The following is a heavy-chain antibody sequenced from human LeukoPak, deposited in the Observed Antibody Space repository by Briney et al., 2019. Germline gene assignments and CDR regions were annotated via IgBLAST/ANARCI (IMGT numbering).Heavy chain of an antibody. V-gene: IGHV4-59*01. CDR3: ARAEYYFDY. Sequence: SETLSLTCTVSGVSISSYYWSWIRQPPGKGLEWIGYIYYSGSTNYNPSLKSRVTISVDTSKNQFSLKLSSVTAVDTAVYYCARAEYYFDYWGQGTLVTVSS. CDR2: IYYSGST. J-gene: IGHJ4*02. CDR1: GVSISSYY.